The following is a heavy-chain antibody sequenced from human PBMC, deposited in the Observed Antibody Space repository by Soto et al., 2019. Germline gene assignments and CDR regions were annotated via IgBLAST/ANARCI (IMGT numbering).Heavy chain of an antibody. CDR2: INPSGGST. Sequence: ASVKVSCKAPGYTFTSYYMHWVRQAPGQGLEWMGIINPSGGSTSYAQKFQGRVTMTRDTSTSTVYMELSSLRSEDTAVYYCARGLPPYYYDSSGYYGNWFDPWGQGTLVTVSS. CDR3: ARGLPPYYYDSSGYYGNWFDP. V-gene: IGHV1-46*01. CDR1: GYTFTSYY. D-gene: IGHD3-22*01. J-gene: IGHJ5*02.